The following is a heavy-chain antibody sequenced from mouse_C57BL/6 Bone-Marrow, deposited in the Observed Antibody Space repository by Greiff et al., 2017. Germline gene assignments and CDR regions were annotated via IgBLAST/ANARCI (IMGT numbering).Heavy chain of an antibody. Sequence: VQLQQPGAELVRPGTSVKLSCKASGYTFTSYWMHWVKQRPGQGLEWIGVIDPSDSYTNYNQKFKGKATFTADTSSNTAYMQLSSLTTEDSAIYYCARHYDYDYWGQGTTLTVSS. CDR1: GYTFTSYW. CDR2: IDPSDSYT. J-gene: IGHJ2*01. V-gene: IGHV1-59*01. CDR3: ARHYDYDY. D-gene: IGHD2-4*01.